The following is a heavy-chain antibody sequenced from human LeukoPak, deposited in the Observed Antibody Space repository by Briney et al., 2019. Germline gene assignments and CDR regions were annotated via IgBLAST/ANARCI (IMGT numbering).Heavy chain of an antibody. CDR3: ASEVIVVVVAATPHAFDI. V-gene: IGHV3-30*02. Sequence: GGSLRLSCAASGFTFSSYGMHWARQAPGKGLEWVAFIRYDGSNKYYADSVKGRFTISRDNSKNTLYLQMNSLRAEDTAVYYCASEVIVVVVAATPHAFDIWGQGTMVTVSS. CDR1: GFTFSSYG. CDR2: IRYDGSNK. D-gene: IGHD2-15*01. J-gene: IGHJ3*02.